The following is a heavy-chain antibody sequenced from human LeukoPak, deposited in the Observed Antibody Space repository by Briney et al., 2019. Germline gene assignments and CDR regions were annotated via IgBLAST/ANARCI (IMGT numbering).Heavy chain of an antibody. CDR3: ARTEYCSGGSCDGLWFDP. J-gene: IGHJ5*02. Sequence: ASVKVSCKASGYTFTGYYMHWVRQAPGQGLEWMGWINPNSGGTNYAQKSQGRVTMTRDTSISTAYMELSRLRSDDTAVYYCARTEYCSGGSCDGLWFDPWGQGTLVTVSS. V-gene: IGHV1-2*02. CDR1: GYTFTGYY. D-gene: IGHD2-15*01. CDR2: INPNSGGT.